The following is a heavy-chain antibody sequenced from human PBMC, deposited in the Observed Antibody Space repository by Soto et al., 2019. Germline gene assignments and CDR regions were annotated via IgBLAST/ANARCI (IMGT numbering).Heavy chain of an antibody. D-gene: IGHD1-26*01. CDR2: ISGSGGST. V-gene: IGHV3-23*01. CDR3: AKVGGYYYYYGMDV. CDR1: GFTFSSYA. J-gene: IGHJ6*02. Sequence: EVQLLESGGGLVQPGGSLRLSCAASGFTFSSYAMSWVRQAPGKGLEWVSAISGSGGSTYYADSVKGRFTISRDNSNNQLYLQMNSLRAEDTAVYDCAKVGGYYYYYGMDVWGQGTTVTVSS.